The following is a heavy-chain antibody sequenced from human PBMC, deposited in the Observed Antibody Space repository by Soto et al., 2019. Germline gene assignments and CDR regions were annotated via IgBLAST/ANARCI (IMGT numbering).Heavy chain of an antibody. V-gene: IGHV4-59*01. D-gene: IGHD6-13*01. CDR2: IYYSGST. CDR3: ARDAAAGTGDYYFDY. J-gene: IGHJ4*02. Sequence: PSETLSLTCTASGGSISSYYWSWIRQPPGKGLEWIGYIYYSGSTNYNPSLKSRVTISVDTSKNQFSLKLSSVTAADTAVYYCARDAAAGTGDYYFDYWGQGTLVTVSS. CDR1: GGSISSYY.